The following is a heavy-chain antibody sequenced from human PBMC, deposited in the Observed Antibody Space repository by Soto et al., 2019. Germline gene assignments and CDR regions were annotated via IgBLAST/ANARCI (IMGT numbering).Heavy chain of an antibody. CDR2: VSGSGDTT. J-gene: IGHJ4*02. V-gene: IGHV3-23*01. CDR3: AKLTGY. Sequence: GGSLRLSCVASGFTFSSHSMSWVRQAPGKGLEWVSTVSGSGDTTYYADSVKGRFSISRDNSKNTLYLQMNSLRVEDTAVYYCAKLTGYWGQGTLVTAPQ. CDR1: GFTFSSHS.